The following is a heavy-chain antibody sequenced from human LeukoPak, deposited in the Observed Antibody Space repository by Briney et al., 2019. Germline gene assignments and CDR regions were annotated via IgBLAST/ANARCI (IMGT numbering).Heavy chain of an antibody. CDR1: GFTFSSFA. CDR2: VTGDSGTI. J-gene: IGHJ3*01. CDR3: AKGWSGYFRSPFDL. Sequence: GGSPRLSCTASGFTFSSFAMNWVRQVPGKGLEWVSVVTGDSGTIHYSDSVKGRFTISRGNSKNTLYLQMNNLRAEDTTVYYCAKGWSGYFRSPFDLWGQGTMVTVSS. D-gene: IGHD3-3*01. V-gene: IGHV3-23*01.